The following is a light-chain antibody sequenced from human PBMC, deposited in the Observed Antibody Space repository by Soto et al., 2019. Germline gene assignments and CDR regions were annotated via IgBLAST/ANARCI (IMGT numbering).Light chain of an antibody. J-gene: IGKJ4*01. V-gene: IGKV3-20*01. CDR1: QSVNSGY. CDR2: GAS. CDR3: QQYASSPALT. Sequence: EIVLTQSPGTMSLSPGERATLSCRASQSVNSGYLAWYQQKPGQAPRLLIYGASSRATGIPDRFSGSGSGTDLTLTISRLEPEDFAVCYCQQYASSPALTFGGGTKVEIK.